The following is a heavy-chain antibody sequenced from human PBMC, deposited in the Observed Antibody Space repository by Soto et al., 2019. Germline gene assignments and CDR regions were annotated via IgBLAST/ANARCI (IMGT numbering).Heavy chain of an antibody. D-gene: IGHD2-15*01. J-gene: IGHJ4*02. Sequence: ASVKVSCKASGYTFTSYYINWVRQATGQGLEWMGWMNPNSGNTGYAQKFQGRVTMTRNTSISTAYMELSSLRSEDTAVYYCATNLYCSGGSCYRFDYWGQGTLVTVSS. V-gene: IGHV1-8*01. CDR3: ATNLYCSGGSCYRFDY. CDR1: GYTFTSYY. CDR2: MNPNSGNT.